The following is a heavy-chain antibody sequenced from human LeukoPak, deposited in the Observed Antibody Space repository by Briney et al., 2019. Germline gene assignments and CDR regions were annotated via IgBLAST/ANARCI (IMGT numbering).Heavy chain of an antibody. V-gene: IGHV3-7*02. Sequence: GGSLRLSCAASGFSFSSYWMSWVRQAPRKGLEWVANIKQDGSEKYYVDSVKGRFTISRDNAKNSLYLQMNSLRAEDTAVYYCVKTLISVAGTGAFDIWGQGTMVTVSS. CDR2: IKQDGSEK. CDR3: VKTLISVAGTGAFDI. J-gene: IGHJ3*02. D-gene: IGHD6-19*01. CDR1: GFSFSSYW.